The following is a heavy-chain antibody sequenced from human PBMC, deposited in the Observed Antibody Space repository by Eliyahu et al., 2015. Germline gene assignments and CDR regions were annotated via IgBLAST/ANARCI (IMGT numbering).Heavy chain of an antibody. J-gene: IGHJ4*02. CDR3: ARDKEGGVGFDY. D-gene: IGHD3-10*01. CDR2: IWYDGRKD. CDR1: GFTFSSXG. V-gene: IGHV3-33*01. Sequence: QVQLVESGGGVVQPGXSLRLFRAASGFTFSSXGXXWVXQAPGKGLEWVAXIWYDGRKDYYADSVKGRFTISRDNSKNTLYLQMNSLTAEDTAVYYCARDKEGGVGFDYWGQGTLVTVSS.